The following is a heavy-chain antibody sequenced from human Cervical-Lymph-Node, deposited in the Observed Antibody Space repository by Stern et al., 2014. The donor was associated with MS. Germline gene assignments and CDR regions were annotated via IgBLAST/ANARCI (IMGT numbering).Heavy chain of an antibody. J-gene: IGHJ6*02. V-gene: IGHV1-69*01. CDR1: GGTFSRYA. D-gene: IGHD3-22*01. CDR3: ARDAKNYYDSSGFLYYYYYGMDV. CDR2: SIPIFNTA. Sequence: VQLEESGAEVKKPGSSVKVSCKASGGTFSRYAISWVRQAPGQGLEWMGGSIPIFNTAKYAQKFQGRLTITADESTSTAYMELSSLRSEDTAVYYCARDAKNYYDSSGFLYYYYYGMDVWGQGTTVTVSS.